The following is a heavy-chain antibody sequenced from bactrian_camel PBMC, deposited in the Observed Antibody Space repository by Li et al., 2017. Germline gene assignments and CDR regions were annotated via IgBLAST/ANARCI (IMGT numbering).Heavy chain of an antibody. CDR2: IRRGGNA. Sequence: HVQLVESGGGSVQAGGSLRLSCAATVSLNCMGWFRQAPRKERVGVAQIRRGGNARYADSVKGRFTISQDKAKNAMYLQMNSLKAEDTAAYSCAAFGGGDCPISGYEGQGTQVTVS. CDR1: VSLNC. J-gene: IGHJ4*01. D-gene: IGHD2*01. V-gene: IGHV3S53*01.